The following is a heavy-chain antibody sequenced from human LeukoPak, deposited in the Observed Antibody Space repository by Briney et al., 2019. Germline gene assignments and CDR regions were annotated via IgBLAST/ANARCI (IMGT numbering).Heavy chain of an antibody. D-gene: IGHD2-15*01. V-gene: IGHV1-69-2*01. CDR2: VDPEDGET. J-gene: IGHJ4*02. CDR1: GYTFTDYY. Sequence: ASVKLSCKVSGYTFTDYYMHWVQQAPGKGLEWMGLVDPEDGETIYAEKFQGRVTITADTSTDTAYMELSSLRSEDTAVYYCATLWSRYCSGGSCYDRYYFDYWGQGTLVTVSS. CDR3: ATLWSRYCSGGSCYDRYYFDY.